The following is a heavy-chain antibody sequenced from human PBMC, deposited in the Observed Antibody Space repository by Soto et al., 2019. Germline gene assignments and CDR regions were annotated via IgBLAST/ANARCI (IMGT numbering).Heavy chain of an antibody. J-gene: IGHJ6*02. D-gene: IGHD6-13*01. CDR1: GGSISSSSYY. CDR3: ARDRGSSWYRLEVYYYGMDV. CDR2: IYYSGST. V-gene: IGHV4-39*02. Sequence: QLQLQESGPGLVKPSETLSLTCTVSGGSISSSSYYWGWIRQPPGKGLEWIGSIYYSGSTYYNPSLKSRVTMSVDTSKNQFSLKLSSVTAADTAVYYCARDRGSSWYRLEVYYYGMDVWGQGTTVTVSS.